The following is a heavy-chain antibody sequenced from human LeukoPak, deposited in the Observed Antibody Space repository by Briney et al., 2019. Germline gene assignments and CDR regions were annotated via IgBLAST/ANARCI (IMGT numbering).Heavy chain of an antibody. V-gene: IGHV5-51*01. CDR3: ARHVGFPTYYDILTGWEIAYYYYYMDV. Sequence: GESLKISCKGSGYSFTSYWIGWVRQMPGKGLEWMGIIYPGDSDTRYSPSFQGQVTISADKSISTAYLQWSSLKASDTAMYYCARHVGFPTYYDILTGWEIAYYYYYMDVWGKGTTVTVSS. CDR2: IYPGDSDT. J-gene: IGHJ6*03. D-gene: IGHD3-9*01. CDR1: GYSFTSYW.